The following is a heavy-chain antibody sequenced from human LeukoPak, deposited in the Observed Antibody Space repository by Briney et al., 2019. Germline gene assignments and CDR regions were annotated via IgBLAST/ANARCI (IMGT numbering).Heavy chain of an antibody. CDR1: GFTFSSYE. CDR2: ISSSGSTI. Sequence: PGGSLRLSCAASGFTFSSYEMNWVRQAPGKGLEWVSYISSSGSTIYYADSVKGRFTISRDNAKNSLYLQMNSLRAEDTAVYYCARGLSTYYDFWSGVNWFDPWGLGTLVTVSS. J-gene: IGHJ5*02. V-gene: IGHV3-48*03. CDR3: ARGLSTYYDFWSGVNWFDP. D-gene: IGHD3-3*01.